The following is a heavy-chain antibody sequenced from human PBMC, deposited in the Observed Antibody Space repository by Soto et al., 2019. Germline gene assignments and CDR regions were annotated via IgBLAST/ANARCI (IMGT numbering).Heavy chain of an antibody. Sequence: LSETLSLTCAVSGYSISSGYYWGWIRQPPGKGLEWIGSIYHSGSTYYNPSLKSRVTISVDTSKNQFSLKLSSVTAADTAVYYCARDRRGSYSKWFDPWGQGTLVTVSS. D-gene: IGHD1-26*01. CDR3: ARDRRGSYSKWFDP. CDR2: IYHSGST. CDR1: GYSISSGYY. V-gene: IGHV4-38-2*02. J-gene: IGHJ5*02.